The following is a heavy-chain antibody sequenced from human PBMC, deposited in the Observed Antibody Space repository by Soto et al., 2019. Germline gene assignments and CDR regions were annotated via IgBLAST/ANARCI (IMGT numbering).Heavy chain of an antibody. D-gene: IGHD6-19*01. V-gene: IGHV1-2*02. J-gene: IGHJ5*02. Sequence: ASVKVSCKASGYTFTGYYMHWVRQAPGQGLEWMGWINPNSGGTNYAQKFQGRVTMTRDTSISTAYMELSRLRSDDTAVYYCASDVYVLGGRFSGWYDWFDTWGQGTLVTVSS. CDR2: INPNSGGT. CDR3: ASDVYVLGGRFSGWYDWFDT. CDR1: GYTFTGYY.